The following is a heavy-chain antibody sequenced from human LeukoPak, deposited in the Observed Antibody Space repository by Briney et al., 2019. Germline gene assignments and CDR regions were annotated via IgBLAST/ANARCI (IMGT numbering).Heavy chain of an antibody. CDR2: IYYSGST. D-gene: IGHD6-13*01. J-gene: IGHJ4*02. Sequence: LRLSCADSGFTFSDYYMSWIRQPPGKGLEWIGYIYYSGSTYYNPSLKSRVTISVDTSKNQFSLKLSSVTAADTAVYYCARTYSSSWYDYWGQGTLVTVSS. CDR3: ARTYSSSWYDY. V-gene: IGHV4-30-4*08. CDR1: GFTFSDYY.